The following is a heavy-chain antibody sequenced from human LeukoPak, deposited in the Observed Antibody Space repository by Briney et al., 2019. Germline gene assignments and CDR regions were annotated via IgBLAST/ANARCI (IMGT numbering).Heavy chain of an antibody. Sequence: GGSLTLSCAASGFTFSSYGMHWVRQAPGKGLEWVAFIRYDGSNKYYADSVKGRFTISRDNSKNTLYLQMNSLRAEDTAVYYCAKGARLRFPTRFDYWGQGTLVTVSS. CDR3: AKGARLRFPTRFDY. D-gene: IGHD3-16*01. CDR2: IRYDGSNK. J-gene: IGHJ4*02. CDR1: GFTFSSYG. V-gene: IGHV3-30*02.